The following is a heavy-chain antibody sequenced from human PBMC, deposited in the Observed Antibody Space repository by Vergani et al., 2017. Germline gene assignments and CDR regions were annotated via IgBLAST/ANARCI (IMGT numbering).Heavy chain of an antibody. CDR1: GYSFTSYW. V-gene: IGHV5-51*03. CDR2: IYPGDSDT. J-gene: IGHJ5*02. CDR3: ARSSSSVQWWFDP. D-gene: IGHD6-6*01. Sequence: EVQLVPSGAEVKKPGASLKISCKGSGYSFTSYWIGWVRQMPGKGLEWMGIIYPGDSDTRYSPSFQGQVTISADKSISTAYLQWSSLKASATAMYYCARSSSSVQWWFDPWGQGTLVTVSS.